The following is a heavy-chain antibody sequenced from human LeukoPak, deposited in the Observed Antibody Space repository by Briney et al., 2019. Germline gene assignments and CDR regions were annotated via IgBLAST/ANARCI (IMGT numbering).Heavy chain of an antibody. CDR1: GYTFTSYD. CDR2: MNPNSGNT. CDR3: ARGSQGIAAAGTDAFDI. Sequence: ASVKVSCKASGYTFTSYDINWVRQATGQGLEWMGWMNPNSGNTGYAQKFQGRVTMTRNTSISTAYMELSSLRSEDTAVYYCARGSQGIAAAGTDAFDIWGQGTMVTVSS. J-gene: IGHJ3*02. V-gene: IGHV1-8*01. D-gene: IGHD6-13*01.